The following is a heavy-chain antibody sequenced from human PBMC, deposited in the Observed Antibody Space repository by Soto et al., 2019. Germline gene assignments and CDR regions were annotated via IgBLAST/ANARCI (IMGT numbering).Heavy chain of an antibody. CDR3: ARGHYSSSSGAETARRNCFDS. J-gene: IGHJ5*01. D-gene: IGHD6-6*01. CDR1: GGSFSGYY. CDR2: INHSGST. V-gene: IGHV4-34*01. Sequence: SETLSLTCAVYGGSFSGYYWSWIRQPPGKGLEWIGEINHSGSTNYNPSLKSRVTISVDTSKNQFSLKLSSVTAADTAVYYCARGHYSSSSGAETARRNCFDSSGQGILVTVSS.